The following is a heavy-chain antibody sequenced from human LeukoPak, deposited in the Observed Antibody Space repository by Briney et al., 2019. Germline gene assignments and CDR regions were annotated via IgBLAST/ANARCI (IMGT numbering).Heavy chain of an antibody. Sequence: GRSLRLSCAASGFTFSSYGMHWVRQAPGKGLEWVAVISYDGSNKYHADSVKGRFTISRDNSMNTLYLQMNSLRAEDTAVYYCAEGLGMDVWGQGTTVTVSS. CDR1: GFTFSSYG. J-gene: IGHJ6*02. CDR2: ISYDGSNK. CDR3: AEGLGMDV. V-gene: IGHV3-30*18.